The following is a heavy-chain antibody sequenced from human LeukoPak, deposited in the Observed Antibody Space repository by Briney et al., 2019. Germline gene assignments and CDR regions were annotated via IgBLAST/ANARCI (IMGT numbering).Heavy chain of an antibody. CDR3: ARVGGSYSDAFDI. CDR2: INSDGSST. J-gene: IGHJ3*02. D-gene: IGHD1-26*01. V-gene: IGHV3-74*01. CDR1: GFTFSSYW. Sequence: GGSLRLSCAASGFTFSSYWMHWVRQAPGKGLVWVSRINSDGSSTSYADSVKGRFTISRDNAKNTLYLQMNSLRAEDTAVYYCARVGGSYSDAFDIWGQGTMVTVSS.